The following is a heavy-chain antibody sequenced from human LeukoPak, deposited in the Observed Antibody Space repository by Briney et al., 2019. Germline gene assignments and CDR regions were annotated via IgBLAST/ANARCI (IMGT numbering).Heavy chain of an antibody. CDR1: GGSISSYY. CDR2: IYYSGST. V-gene: IGHV4-59*01. CDR3: ARDHTYYYGSGSHYFDY. D-gene: IGHD3-10*01. J-gene: IGHJ4*02. Sequence: PSETLSLTCTVSGGSISSYYWSWIRQPPGKGLEWIGYIYYSGSTNYNPSLKSRVTISVDTSKNQFSLKLSSVTAADTAVYYCARDHTYYYGSGSHYFDYWGQGTLVTVSS.